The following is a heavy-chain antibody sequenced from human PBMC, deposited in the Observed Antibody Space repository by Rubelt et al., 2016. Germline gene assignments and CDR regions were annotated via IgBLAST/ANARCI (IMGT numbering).Heavy chain of an antibody. CDR3: AKAPTYGYTFDF. Sequence: LSCAASGFTFSSYAMSWVRQAPGRGLECVANLRGNSATSYYADSVKGRFTISSDNSENTRYLQMNSLRAADTAVYYCAKAPTYGYTFDFWGQGTLVTVSS. V-gene: IGHV3-23*01. CDR1: GFTFSSYA. J-gene: IGHJ4*02. D-gene: IGHD5-18*01. CDR2: LRGNSATS.